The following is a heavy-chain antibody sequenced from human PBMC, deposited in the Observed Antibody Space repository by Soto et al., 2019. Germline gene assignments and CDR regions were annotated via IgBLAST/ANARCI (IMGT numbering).Heavy chain of an antibody. V-gene: IGHV3-30*18. J-gene: IGHJ6*02. CDR3: AKDRIAARYSLVPYSYGMDV. D-gene: IGHD6-6*01. Sequence: HPGGSLRLSCAASGFTFSSYGMHWVRQAPGKGLGWVAVISYDGSNKYYADSVKGRFTISRDNSKNTLYLQMNSLRAEDTAVCYCAKDRIAARYSLVPYSYGMDVWGQGPTVTVSS. CDR1: GFTFSSYG. CDR2: ISYDGSNK.